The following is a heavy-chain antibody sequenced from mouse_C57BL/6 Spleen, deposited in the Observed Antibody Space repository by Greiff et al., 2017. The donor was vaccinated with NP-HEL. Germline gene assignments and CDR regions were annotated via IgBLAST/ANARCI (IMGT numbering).Heavy chain of an antibody. D-gene: IGHD1-1*01. CDR2: IWRGGST. Sequence: QVQLQQSGPGLVQPSQSLSITCTVSGFSLTSYGVHWVRQSPGKGLEWLGVIWRGGSTDYNAAFMSRLSITKDNSKSQVFFKMNSLQADDTAIYDCAKGYYGSSYAMDYWGQGTSVTVSS. CDR1: GFSLTSYG. CDR3: AKGYYGSSYAMDY. V-gene: IGHV2-5*01. J-gene: IGHJ4*01.